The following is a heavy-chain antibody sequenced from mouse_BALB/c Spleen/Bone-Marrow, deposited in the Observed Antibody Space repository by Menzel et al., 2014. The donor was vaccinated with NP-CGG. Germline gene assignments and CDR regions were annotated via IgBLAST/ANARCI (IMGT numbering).Heavy chain of an antibody. Sequence: EVKLQESGGGLVKPGGSLKLSCAASGFTFSSFAMSWVRQTPEKRLEWVVTISSGGGYTYYPDSVRGRFTISRDNAKNSLYLQMSSLRSEDTAMYYCARQESIYDGYYGGFTYWGQGTLVTVSA. J-gene: IGHJ3*01. CDR2: ISSGGGYT. D-gene: IGHD2-3*01. CDR3: ARQESIYDGYYGGFTY. CDR1: GFTFSSFA. V-gene: IGHV5-9-3*01.